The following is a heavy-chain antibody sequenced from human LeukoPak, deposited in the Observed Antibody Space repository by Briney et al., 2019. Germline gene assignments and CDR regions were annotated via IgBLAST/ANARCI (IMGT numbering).Heavy chain of an antibody. CDR3: ATDLWEPGIGY. D-gene: IGHD1-26*01. V-gene: IGHV3-23*01. J-gene: IGHJ4*02. CDR2: ISGSGGST. CDR1: GFTFSIHG. Sequence: GGSLRLSCAASGFTFSIHGLSWVRQAPGKGLEWVSSISGSGGSTYYADSVKGRFTISRDNSKNTLYLQMNSLRVEDTAVYYCATDLWEPGIGYWGQGTLVTVPS.